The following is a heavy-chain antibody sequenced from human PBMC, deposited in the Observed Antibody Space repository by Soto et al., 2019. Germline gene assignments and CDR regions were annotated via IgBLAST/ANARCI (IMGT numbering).Heavy chain of an antibody. CDR2: INPSGGST. V-gene: IGHV1-46*01. J-gene: IGHJ6*02. CDR3: ARDQWIQLVGYGTDV. D-gene: IGHD5-18*01. CDR1: GYTFTSYY. Sequence: QVQLVQSGAEVKKPGASVKVSCKASGYTFTSYYMHWVRQAPGQGLEWMGIINPSGGSTSYAQKFQGRVTMTRDTSTSTVYMELSSLRSEDTAVYYCARDQWIQLVGYGTDVWGQGTTVTVSS.